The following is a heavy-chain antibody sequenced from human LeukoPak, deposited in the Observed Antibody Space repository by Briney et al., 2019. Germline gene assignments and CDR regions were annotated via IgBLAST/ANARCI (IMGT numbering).Heavy chain of an antibody. J-gene: IGHJ4*02. CDR1: GGSISSGGYS. CDR3: ARSPLVYSSGWYGNYFDY. V-gene: IGHV4-30-2*01. D-gene: IGHD6-19*01. Sequence: SETLPLTCAVSGGSISSGGYSWSWIRQPPGKGLEWIGCIYHSGSTYYNPSLKSRVTISVDRSKNQFSLKLSSVTAADTAVYYCARSPLVYSSGWYGNYFDYWGQGTLVTVSS. CDR2: IYHSGST.